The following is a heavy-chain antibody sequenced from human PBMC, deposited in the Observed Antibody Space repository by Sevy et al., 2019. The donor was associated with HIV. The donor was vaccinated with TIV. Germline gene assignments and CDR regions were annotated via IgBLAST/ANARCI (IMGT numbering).Heavy chain of an antibody. D-gene: IGHD3-3*01. Sequence: ASVKVFCKASGYTFTSYDIYWVRQATGQGLEWMGWMNPNSGNTGYAQKFQGRVTMTRNTSISTAYMELSSLRSEDTAVYYSARRGRDFWSGYFIRAFDIWGQGTMVTVSS. CDR2: MNPNSGNT. V-gene: IGHV1-8*01. J-gene: IGHJ3*02. CDR1: GYTFTSYD. CDR3: ARRGRDFWSGYFIRAFDI.